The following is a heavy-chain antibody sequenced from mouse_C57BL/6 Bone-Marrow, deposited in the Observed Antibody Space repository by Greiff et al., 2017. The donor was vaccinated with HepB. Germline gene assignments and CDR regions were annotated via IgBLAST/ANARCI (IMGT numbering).Heavy chain of an antibody. Sequence: ESGGGLVKPGGSLKLSCAASGFTFSSYTMSWVRQTPEKRLEWVATISGGGGNTYYPDSVKGRFTISRDNAKNTLYLQMSSLRSEDTALYYCARQGTADYDRAWFAYWGQGTLVTVSA. CDR3: ARQGTADYDRAWFAY. J-gene: IGHJ3*01. CDR1: GFTFSSYT. CDR2: ISGGGGNT. V-gene: IGHV5-9*01. D-gene: IGHD2-4*01.